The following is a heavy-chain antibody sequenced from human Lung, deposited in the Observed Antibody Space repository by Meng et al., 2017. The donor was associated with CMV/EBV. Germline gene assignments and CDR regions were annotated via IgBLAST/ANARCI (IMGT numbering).Heavy chain of an antibody. D-gene: IGHD1-7*01. V-gene: IGHV4-38-2*02. CDR1: GYSISSGYY. Sequence: LXCTVSGYSISSGYYWGWIRQPPGKGLEWIGSIYHSGSTYYNPSLKSRVTISVDTSKNQFSLKLSSVTAADTAVYYCARDNWNYDQKLFDYWSQGTLVTVSS. J-gene: IGHJ4*02. CDR2: IYHSGST. CDR3: ARDNWNYDQKLFDY.